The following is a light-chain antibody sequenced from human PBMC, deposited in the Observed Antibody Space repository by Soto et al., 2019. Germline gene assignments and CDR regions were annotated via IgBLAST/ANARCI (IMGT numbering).Light chain of an antibody. CDR1: QSISSY. J-gene: IGKJ2*01. V-gene: IGKV1-39*01. Sequence: DIQMTQSPSSLSASVGDRVTITCRASQSISSYLDWYQQKPGKATKLLIYAASSFQSGVPSRFSGSGSGTEFAHTISSLQPEDFATYYCQQSYSTPYTFGQGTKLEIK. CDR2: AAS. CDR3: QQSYSTPYT.